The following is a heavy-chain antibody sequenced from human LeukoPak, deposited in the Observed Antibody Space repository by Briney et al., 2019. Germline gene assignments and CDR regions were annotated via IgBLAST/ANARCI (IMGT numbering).Heavy chain of an antibody. V-gene: IGHV3-23*01. CDR1: GFTFSSYA. CDR2: ISGSGGST. CDR3: AKALCGGDCYSLDY. Sequence: GGSLRLSCAASGFTFSSYAMSWVRQAPGKGLEWVSAISGSGGSTYYADSVKGRFTISRDNSKNTLYLQMNSLRAEDTAVYYCAKALCGGDCYSLDYWGQGTLVTVSS. J-gene: IGHJ4*02. D-gene: IGHD2-21*02.